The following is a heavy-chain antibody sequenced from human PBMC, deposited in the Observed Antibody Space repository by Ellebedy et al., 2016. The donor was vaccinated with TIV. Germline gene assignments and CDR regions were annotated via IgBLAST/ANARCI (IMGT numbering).Heavy chain of an antibody. CDR2: LNPQSYNT. V-gene: IGHV1-8*01. Sequence: ASVKVSXXTSGYTFTSYDINWVRQATGQGLEWMGWLNPQSYNTGYPQTFQGRVTMTRDTSISTVYMELSGLRSEDTAIYYCARTMVRGAPAIDYWGQGTLVTVSS. J-gene: IGHJ4*02. CDR3: ARTMVRGAPAIDY. CDR1: GYTFTSYD. D-gene: IGHD3-10*01.